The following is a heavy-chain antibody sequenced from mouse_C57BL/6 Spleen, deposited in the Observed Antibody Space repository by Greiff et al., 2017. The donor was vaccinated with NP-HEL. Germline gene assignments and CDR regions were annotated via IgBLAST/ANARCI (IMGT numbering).Heavy chain of an antibody. V-gene: IGHV1-61*01. D-gene: IGHD4-1*01. CDR3: ARWELAGYFDY. J-gene: IGHJ2*01. CDR2: IYPSDSET. Sequence: QVQLQQPGAELVRPGSSVKLSCKASGYTFTSYWMEWVKQRPGQGLEWIGNIYPSDSETHYNQKFKDKATLTVDKSSSTAYMQLSSLTSEDSAVYYCARWELAGYFDYWGQGTTLTVSS. CDR1: GYTFTSYW.